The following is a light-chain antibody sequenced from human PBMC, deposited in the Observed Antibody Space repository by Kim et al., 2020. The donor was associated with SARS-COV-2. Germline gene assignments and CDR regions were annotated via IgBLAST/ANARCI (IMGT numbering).Light chain of an antibody. Sequence: LSLSPGDTATLPCRASQTVATTFLAWYQQKPGQAPRLLIYGTSRRAIGTPDRFSGSASGTDFTLTITSLEPEDFAVYYCQQYGSSFGGGTQVEIK. CDR2: GTS. CDR3: QQYGSS. V-gene: IGKV3-20*01. CDR1: QTVATTF. J-gene: IGKJ4*01.